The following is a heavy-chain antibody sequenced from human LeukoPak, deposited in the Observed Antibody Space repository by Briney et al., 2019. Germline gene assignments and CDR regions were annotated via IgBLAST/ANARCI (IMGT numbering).Heavy chain of an antibody. Sequence: GGSLRLSCAASGFTFSSYWLSWVRQAPGQGLESVANIKQDGSEKYYVDSVKGRFTISRDNAKNSLYLQMNSLRAEDTAVYYCARDSKWFFSANYYFDYWGQGTLVTVSS. J-gene: IGHJ4*02. V-gene: IGHV3-7*01. CDR3: ARDSKWFFSANYYFDY. CDR1: GFTFSSYW. D-gene: IGHD3-22*01. CDR2: IKQDGSEK.